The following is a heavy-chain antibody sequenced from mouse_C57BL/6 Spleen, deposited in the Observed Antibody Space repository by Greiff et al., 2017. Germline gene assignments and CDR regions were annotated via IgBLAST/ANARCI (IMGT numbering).Heavy chain of an antibody. CDR3: ARWVLRWYFDY. CDR2: IYPGDGDT. D-gene: IGHD1-1*01. Sequence: QVQLQQSGAELVKPGASVKISCKASGYAFSSYWMNWVKQRPGKGLEWIGQIYPGDGDTNYNGKFKGKATLTADKSSSTAYMQLSSLTSEDSAVYFCARWVLRWYFDYWGQGTTLTVSS. V-gene: IGHV1-80*01. CDR1: GYAFSSYW. J-gene: IGHJ2*01.